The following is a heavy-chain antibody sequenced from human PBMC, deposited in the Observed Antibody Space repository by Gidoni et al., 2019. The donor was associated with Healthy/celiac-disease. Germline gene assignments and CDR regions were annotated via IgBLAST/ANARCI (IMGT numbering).Heavy chain of an antibody. D-gene: IGHD3-22*01. J-gene: IGHJ5*02. CDR3: ARGYYYDSSGYYSWFDP. Sequence: QVQLQQWGAGLLKPSETLSLTCAVYGGSFSGYYWNWIRQPPGKGLEWIGEINHSGSTNYNPSLKSRVTISVDTSKNQFSLKLSSVTAADTAVYYCARGYYYDSSGYYSWFDPWGQGTLVTVSS. V-gene: IGHV4-34*01. CDR2: INHSGST. CDR1: GGSFSGYY.